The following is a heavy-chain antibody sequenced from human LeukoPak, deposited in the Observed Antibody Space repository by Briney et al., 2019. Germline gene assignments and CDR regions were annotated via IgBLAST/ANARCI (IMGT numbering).Heavy chain of an antibody. J-gene: IGHJ4*02. CDR2: ISGCGGRT. CDR1: GFTFSSYA. D-gene: IGHD2-2*01. V-gene: IGHV3-23*01. CDR3: AKHHGCSSTSCYFPN. Sequence: GGSLRLSCAASGFTFSSYAMSWVRQAPGEGVEWGSGISGCGGRTYYADSVKGRFTISRDNSKNTLYLQMNSLRAADTAVYYCAKHHGCSSTSCYFPNWGQGTLVTVSS.